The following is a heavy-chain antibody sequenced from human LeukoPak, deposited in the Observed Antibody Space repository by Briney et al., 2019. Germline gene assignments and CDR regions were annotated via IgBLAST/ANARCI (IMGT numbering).Heavy chain of an antibody. J-gene: IGHJ6*02. CDR1: GGSISTYY. Sequence: SETLSLTCTVSGGSISTYYWSWIRQPPGRGLEWIGNIYYSGSTNYNPSLKSRVTISVDTSKKQFSLKLTSVTAADTALYYCARKEGYYYGVDVWGQGTTVTVSS. V-gene: IGHV4-59*01. CDR2: IYYSGST. CDR3: ARKEGYYYGVDV.